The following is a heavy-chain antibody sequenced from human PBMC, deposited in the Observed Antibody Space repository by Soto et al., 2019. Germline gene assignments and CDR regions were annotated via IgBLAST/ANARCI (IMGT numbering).Heavy chain of an antibody. V-gene: IGHV3-23*01. D-gene: IGHD2-8*02. J-gene: IGHJ5*02. CDR2: VTGSGGQI. CDR1: GFTISTYA. CDR3: ATDAVYNDRLWFMDS. Sequence: EVQLLESGGGLVQPGGSLRLSCAASGFTISTYAMTWVRQAPGKGLECGSGVTGSGGQIHYADSVKGRFTISKDNSKNTLYLQMSCLRDEDTALYYCATDAVYNDRLWFMDSWGQGTLVTVSS.